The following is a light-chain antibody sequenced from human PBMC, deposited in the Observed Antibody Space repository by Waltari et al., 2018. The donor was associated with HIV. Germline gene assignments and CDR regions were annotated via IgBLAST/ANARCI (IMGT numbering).Light chain of an antibody. CDR3: SSHAGSKVV. CDR1: SSDVGGYNY. Sequence: QSALTQPPSASGSPGQSVTLSCTGTSSDVGGYNYVSWHQQHPGKAPKLMIYDVIKRPPGVPVRFSGSNSGNTASLTVAGLQPEDEADYYCSSHAGSKVVFGGGTRLTVL. CDR2: DVI. J-gene: IGLJ2*01. V-gene: IGLV2-8*01.